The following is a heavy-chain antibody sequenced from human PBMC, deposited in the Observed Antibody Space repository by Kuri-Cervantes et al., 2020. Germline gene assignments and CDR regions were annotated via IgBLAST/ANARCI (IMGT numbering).Heavy chain of an antibody. CDR2: ISSSGSSI. D-gene: IGHD1-26*01. CDR1: GFTFSDYY. J-gene: IGHJ2*01. CDR3: ARRVGWYFDL. Sequence: GESLKISCAASGFTFSDYYMSWIRQAPGKGLEWISYISSSGSSISYADSMKGRFTISRDNAKNSLYLQLNSLRAEDTAVYYCARRVGWYFDLWGRGTLVTVSS. V-gene: IGHV3-11*01.